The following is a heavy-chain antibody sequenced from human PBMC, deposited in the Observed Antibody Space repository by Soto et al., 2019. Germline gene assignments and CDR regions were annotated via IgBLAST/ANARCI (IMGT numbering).Heavy chain of an antibody. J-gene: IGHJ4*02. CDR3: AKGVAALSQVDY. CDR1: GFTFDDYA. Sequence: PGGSLRLSCAASGFTFDDYAMHWVRQAPGKGLEWVSGISWNSGSIGYADSVKGRFTISRDNAKNSLYLQMNSLRAEDTALYYCAKGVAALSQVDYWGQGTLVTVSS. CDR2: ISWNSGSI. D-gene: IGHD6-6*01. V-gene: IGHV3-9*01.